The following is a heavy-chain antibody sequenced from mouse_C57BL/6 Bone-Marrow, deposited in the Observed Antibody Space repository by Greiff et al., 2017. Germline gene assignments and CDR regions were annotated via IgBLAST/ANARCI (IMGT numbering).Heavy chain of an antibody. CDR3: ARVTTVVGWYFDV. V-gene: IGHV5-4*01. J-gene: IGHJ1*03. CDR2: ISDGGSYT. CDR1: GFTFSSYA. Sequence: EVQLVESGGGLVKPGGSLKLSCAASGFTFSSYAMSWVRQTPEKRLEWVATISDGGSYTYYPDNVKGRFTISRDNAKNNLYLQMSHLKSEDTAMYYCARVTTVVGWYFDVWGTGTTVTVSS. D-gene: IGHD1-1*01.